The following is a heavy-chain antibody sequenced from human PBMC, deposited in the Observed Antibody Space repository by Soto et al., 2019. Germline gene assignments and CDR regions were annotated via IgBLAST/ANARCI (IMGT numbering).Heavy chain of an antibody. D-gene: IGHD4-4*01. J-gene: IGHJ4*02. V-gene: IGHV1-8*01. Sequence: ASVKVSCKASGYTFTSYDINWVRQATGQGLEWMEWMNPNSGNTGYAQKFQGRVTMTRNTSISTAYMELSSLRSEDTAVYYCARGLIAYDYSNLAGGYWGQGTLVTVS. CDR3: ARGLIAYDYSNLAGGY. CDR1: GYTFTSYD. CDR2: MNPNSGNT.